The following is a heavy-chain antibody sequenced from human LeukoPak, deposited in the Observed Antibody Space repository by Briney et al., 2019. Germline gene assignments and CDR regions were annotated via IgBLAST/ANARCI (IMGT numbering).Heavy chain of an antibody. CDR1: GGSFSGYY. CDR2: INHSGST. V-gene: IGHV4-34*01. Sequence: SETLSLACAVYGGSFSGYYGSWIRQPPGKGLEWIGEINHSGSTNYNPSLKSRVTISVDTSKNQFSLKLSSVTAADTAVYYCARGRMKAVKRAAYYYMDVWGKGTTVTVSS. CDR3: ARGRMKAVKRAAYYYMDV. D-gene: IGHD4-17*01. J-gene: IGHJ6*03.